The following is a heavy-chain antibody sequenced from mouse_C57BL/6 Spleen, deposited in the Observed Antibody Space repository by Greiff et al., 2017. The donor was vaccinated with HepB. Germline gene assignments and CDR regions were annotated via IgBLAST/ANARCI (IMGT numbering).Heavy chain of an antibody. CDR1: GFSLTSYG. CDR3: ARGDGSSYGFAY. Sequence: VKLQESGPGLVQPSQSLSITCTVSGFSLTSYGVHWVRQAPGKGLEWLGVIWSGGSTDYNAAFISRLSISKNNTKSQVFFKMNSLQADDTAIYYCARGDGSSYGFAYWGQGTLVTVSA. D-gene: IGHD1-1*01. V-gene: IGHV2-2*01. CDR2: IWSGGST. J-gene: IGHJ3*01.